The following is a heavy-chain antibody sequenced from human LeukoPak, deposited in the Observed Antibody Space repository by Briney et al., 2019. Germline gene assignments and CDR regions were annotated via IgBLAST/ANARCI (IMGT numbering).Heavy chain of an antibody. J-gene: IGHJ4*02. V-gene: IGHV1-2*02. Sequence: ASVKVSCKVSGYTFSAYYMHRHRQAPGQGLEWMGWIKSNSGGTNYAQKFQGRVTMTRDTSISTAYMELTRLRSDDTAVYYCARELLGLWGVNVDSLGEGALVTVSS. D-gene: IGHD3-10*01. CDR3: ARELLGLWGVNVDS. CDR1: GYTFSAYY. CDR2: IKSNSGGT.